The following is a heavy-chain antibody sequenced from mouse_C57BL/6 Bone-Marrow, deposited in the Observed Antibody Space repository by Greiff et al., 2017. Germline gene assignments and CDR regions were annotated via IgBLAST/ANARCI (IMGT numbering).Heavy chain of an antibody. CDR2: IYPGSGST. J-gene: IGHJ1*03. Sequence: VQLQQPGAELVKPGASVKMSCKASGYTFTSYWLTWVKQRPGQGLEWIGDIYPGSGSTNYNEQFKSKATLTVDTSSSTAYMQLSSLTSEDSAVYYCARPYYSNYWYFDVWGTGTTVTVSS. V-gene: IGHV1-55*01. CDR3: ARPYYSNYWYFDV. D-gene: IGHD2-5*01. CDR1: GYTFTSYW.